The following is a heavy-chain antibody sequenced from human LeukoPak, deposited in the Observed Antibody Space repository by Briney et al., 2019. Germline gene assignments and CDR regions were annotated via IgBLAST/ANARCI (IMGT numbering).Heavy chain of an antibody. V-gene: IGHV1-3*04. CDR2: IITGNGNT. Sequence: ASVKVSCKASGYTFTTYAVHWVRQAPGQRLDWMGWIITGNGNTKYSQKFQGRVTFTRDTSASTAYMELSGLTSEDTAVYYCARDLGDGYDAFDIWGQGTMVTVSS. CDR3: ARDLGDGYDAFDI. J-gene: IGHJ3*02. D-gene: IGHD5-24*01. CDR1: GYTFTTYA.